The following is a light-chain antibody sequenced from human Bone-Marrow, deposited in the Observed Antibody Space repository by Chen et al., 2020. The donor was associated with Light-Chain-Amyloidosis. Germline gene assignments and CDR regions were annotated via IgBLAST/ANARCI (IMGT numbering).Light chain of an antibody. CDR3: QQRSKWTPT. J-gene: IGKJ1*01. V-gene: IGKV3-11*01. CDR1: QSVSKS. Sequence: EIVLTQSPATPSGSPGDSATLSCRARQSVSKSLAWYQQKPGQAPRLLIYDASNRATGVPARFSGSGSGTDFTLTISSLEPEDFAVYYCQQRSKWTPTFGQGTKVEIK. CDR2: DAS.